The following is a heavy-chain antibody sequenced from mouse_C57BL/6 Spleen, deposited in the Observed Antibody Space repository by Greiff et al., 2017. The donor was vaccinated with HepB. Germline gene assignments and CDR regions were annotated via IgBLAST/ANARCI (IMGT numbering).Heavy chain of an antibody. V-gene: IGHV1-82*01. CDR1: GYAFSSSW. Sequence: QVQLKESGPELVKPGASVKISCKASGYAFSSSWMNWVKQRPGKGLEWIGRIYPGDGDTNYNGKFKGKATLTADKSSSTAYMQLSSLTSEDSAVYFCARPYYGSSYYAMDYWGQGTSVTVSS. CDR2: IYPGDGDT. D-gene: IGHD1-1*01. CDR3: ARPYYGSSYYAMDY. J-gene: IGHJ4*01.